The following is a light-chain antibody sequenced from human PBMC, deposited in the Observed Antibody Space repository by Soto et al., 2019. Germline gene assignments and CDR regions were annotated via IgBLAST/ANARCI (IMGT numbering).Light chain of an antibody. CDR3: SSYTTSSTLLNV. J-gene: IGLJ1*01. Sequence: QSVLTQPASVSGSPGQSITISCTGTSSDVGGYNSVSWYQQHPGKAPKLMIYEVSNRPSGVSNRFSGSKSGNTASLTISGLQAEDEADYYGSSYTTSSTLLNVFGTGTKLTVL. CDR1: SSDVGGYNS. CDR2: EVS. V-gene: IGLV2-14*01.